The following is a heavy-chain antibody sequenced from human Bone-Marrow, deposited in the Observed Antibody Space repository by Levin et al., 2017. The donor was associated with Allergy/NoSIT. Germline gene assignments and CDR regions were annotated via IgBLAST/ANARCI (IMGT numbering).Heavy chain of an antibody. J-gene: IGHJ4*02. CDR2: IYQSGST. V-gene: IGHV4-30-2*01. CDR1: GGSVSGGGFP. Sequence: RSSETLSPTCAVSGGSVSGGGFPWSWIRQPPGKALEFIGYIYQSGSTYYNPSLRNRLTISIDTSQNQVSLRLSSVTAADTAVYFCARGRDTFDHWGQGALVTVSS. CDR3: ARGRDTFDH.